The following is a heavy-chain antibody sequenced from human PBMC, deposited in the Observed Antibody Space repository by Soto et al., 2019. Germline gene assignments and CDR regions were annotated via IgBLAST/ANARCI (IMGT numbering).Heavy chain of an antibody. CDR3: GSGHSGTGGSPFPYCDY. J-gene: IGHJ4*02. CDR2: INPDTGAT. D-gene: IGHD2-8*02. Sequence: HEHLVQSGAEVKRPGASLKVSCKASGYSFTGYYIHWVRQAPGQGLEWMGWINPDTGATNYAKTFPGRVTRTSDTSISTASMDMVRLTSDDTAGYYSGSGHSGTGGSPFPYCDYWGQGTRVIVSS. CDR1: GYSFTGYY. V-gene: IGHV1-2*02.